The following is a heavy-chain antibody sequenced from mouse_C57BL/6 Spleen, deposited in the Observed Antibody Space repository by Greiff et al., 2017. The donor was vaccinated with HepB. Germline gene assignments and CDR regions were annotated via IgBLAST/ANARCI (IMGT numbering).Heavy chain of an antibody. V-gene: IGHV1-54*01. CDR1: GYAFTNYL. CDR2: INPGSGGT. Sequence: VQLQESGAELVRPGTSVKVSCKASGYAFTNYLIEWVKQRPGQGLEWIGVINPGSGGTNYNEKFKGKATLTADKSSSTAYMQLRSLTSEDSAVYFCARSNFYFDYWGQGTTLTVSS. CDR3: ARSNFYFDY. J-gene: IGHJ2*01.